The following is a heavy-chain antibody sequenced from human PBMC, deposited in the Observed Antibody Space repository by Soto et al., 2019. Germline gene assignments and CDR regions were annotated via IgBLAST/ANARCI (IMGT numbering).Heavy chain of an antibody. V-gene: IGHV1-3*01. CDR2: INAGNGNT. CDR1: GYTFTSYA. J-gene: IGHJ4*02. Sequence: ASVKVSCKASGYTFTSYAMHWVRQAPGQRLEWMGWINAGNGNTKYSQKFQGRVTITRDTSASTAYMELSSLRSEDTAVYYCARDGHSGYATFDYWGQGTLVTVSS. CDR3: ARDGHSGYATFDY. D-gene: IGHD5-12*01.